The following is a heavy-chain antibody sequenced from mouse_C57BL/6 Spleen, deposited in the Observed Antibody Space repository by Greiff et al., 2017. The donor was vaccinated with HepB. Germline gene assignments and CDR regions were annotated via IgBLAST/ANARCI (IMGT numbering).Heavy chain of an antibody. CDR2: INPNNGGT. CDR1: GYTFTDYN. V-gene: IGHV1-18*01. CDR3: ARRTRQWFSMDY. D-gene: IGHD2-2*01. Sequence: EVQLQQSGPELVKPGASVKIPCKASGYTFTDYNMDWVKQSHGKSLEWIGDINPNNGGTIYNQKFKGKATLTVDKSSSTAYMELRSLTSEDTAVYYCARRTRQWFSMDYWGQGTSVTVSS. J-gene: IGHJ4*01.